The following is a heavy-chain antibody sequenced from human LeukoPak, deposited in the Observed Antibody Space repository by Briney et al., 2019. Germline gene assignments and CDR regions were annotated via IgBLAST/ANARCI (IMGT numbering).Heavy chain of an antibody. J-gene: IGHJ4*02. CDR2: IYSGGST. CDR1: GFTVSGNY. V-gene: IGHV3-66*01. D-gene: IGHD2-2*01. CDR3: ASGKKVGSSSDY. Sequence: GGSLRLSCAASGFTVSGNYMSWVRQAPGKGLEWVSVIYSGGSTYYADSVKGRFTISRDNSKSTLYLQMNSLSAEDTAVYYCASGKKVGSSSDYWGQGTLVTVST.